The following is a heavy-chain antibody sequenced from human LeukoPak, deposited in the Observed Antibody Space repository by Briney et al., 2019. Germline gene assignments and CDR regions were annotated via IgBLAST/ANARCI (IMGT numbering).Heavy chain of an antibody. D-gene: IGHD3-22*01. V-gene: IGHV1-46*01. CDR2: INPSGGST. CDR1: GYSFTSHY. CDR3: VTVHHYFDIAFDY. Sequence: ASVKVSCKTSGYSFTSHYIHWVRQAPGQGLEWMGMINPSGGSTNNTQTFQGRVTLTTDISTSTVYMELSSLRSEDTAVYSCVTVHHYFDIAFDYWGQGTLLTVSS. J-gene: IGHJ4*02.